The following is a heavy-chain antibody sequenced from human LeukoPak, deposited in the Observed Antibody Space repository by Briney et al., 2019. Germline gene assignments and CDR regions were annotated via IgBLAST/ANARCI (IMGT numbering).Heavy chain of an antibody. Sequence: SETLSLTCAVYGGSFSGYYWGWIRQPPGKGLEGIGSIYYSGSTYYNPSLKSRVTISVDTSKNQFSLKLSSVTAADTAVYYSARAPRVVISYYFDYWGQGTLVTVSS. J-gene: IGHJ4*02. D-gene: IGHD3-3*01. V-gene: IGHV4-34*01. CDR1: GGSFSGYY. CDR3: ARAPRVVISYYFDY. CDR2: IYYSGST.